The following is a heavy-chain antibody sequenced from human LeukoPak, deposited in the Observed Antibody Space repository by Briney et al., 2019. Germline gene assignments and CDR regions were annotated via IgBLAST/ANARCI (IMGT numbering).Heavy chain of an antibody. CDR1: GFTFSSYS. CDR2: IRYDGSNK. J-gene: IGHJ4*02. V-gene: IGHV3-30*02. D-gene: IGHD3-10*01. Sequence: GGSLRLSCAASGFTFSSYSMNWVRQAPGKGLEWVAFIRYDGSNKYYADSVKGRFTISRDNSKNTLYLQMNSLRAEDTAVYYCAKTGSYYINGLDYWGQGTLVTVSS. CDR3: AKTGSYYINGLDY.